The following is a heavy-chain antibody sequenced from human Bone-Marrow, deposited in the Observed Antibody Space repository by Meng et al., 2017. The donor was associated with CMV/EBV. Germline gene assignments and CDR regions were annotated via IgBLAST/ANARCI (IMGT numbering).Heavy chain of an antibody. CDR1: GFTFSSYR. Sequence: LSLTCAASGFTFSSYRMYWVRQAPGKGLEWVSYISDRSGSIYYADSVRGRFTISRDNAKNLLYLQMNSLRAEDTAVYYCARAQYCSSTTCYYYGVDVWGQGTTVTVSS. CDR3: ARAQYCSSTTCYYYGVDV. D-gene: IGHD2-2*01. CDR2: ISDRSGSI. V-gene: IGHV3-48*03. J-gene: IGHJ6*02.